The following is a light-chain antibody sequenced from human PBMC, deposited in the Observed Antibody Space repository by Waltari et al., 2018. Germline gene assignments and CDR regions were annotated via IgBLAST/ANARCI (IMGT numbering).Light chain of an antibody. Sequence: EIVMTQSPATLSLSPGERATLSCRASQSVSGSLAWYQQKTGQAPRLLIYGVSSRATGIPDRFSGSGSGTDFTLTISSLEPEDVAVYYCLQRSNWWTFGQGTKVEIK. CDR3: LQRSNWWT. CDR1: QSVSGS. V-gene: IGKV3-15*01. J-gene: IGKJ1*01. CDR2: GVS.